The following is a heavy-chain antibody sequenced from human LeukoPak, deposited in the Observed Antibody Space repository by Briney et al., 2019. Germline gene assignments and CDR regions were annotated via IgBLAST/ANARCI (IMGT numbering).Heavy chain of an antibody. D-gene: IGHD2-2*02. V-gene: IGHV1-8*01. CDR2: MNPNSGNT. CDR3: ARRPARYCSSTSCYTNDY. Sequence: ASVEVSCKASGYTFTSYDINWVRQATGQGLAWMGWMNPNSGNTGYAQKFQGRVTITRNTSISTAYMELSSLRSEDTAVYYCARRPARYCSSTSCYTNDYWGQGTLVTVSS. CDR1: GYTFTSYD. J-gene: IGHJ4*02.